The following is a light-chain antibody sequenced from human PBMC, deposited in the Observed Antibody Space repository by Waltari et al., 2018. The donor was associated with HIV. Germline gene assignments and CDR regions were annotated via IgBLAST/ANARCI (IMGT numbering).Light chain of an antibody. J-gene: IGLJ2*01. V-gene: IGLV3-1*01. Sequence: SYELTQPPSVSVSPGQTASITCSGDKLGDKYACWYQQKPGQSTVLVIYKDSKRPSGIPERFSGSNSGNTATLTISGTQAMDEADYYCQAWDSSTFVVFGGGTKLTVL. CDR1: KLGDKY. CDR2: KDS. CDR3: QAWDSSTFVV.